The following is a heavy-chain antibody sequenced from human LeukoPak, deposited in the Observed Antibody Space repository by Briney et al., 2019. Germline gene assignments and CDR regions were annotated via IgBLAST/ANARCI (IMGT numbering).Heavy chain of an antibody. J-gene: IGHJ4*02. V-gene: IGHV3-7*04. CDR3: TRVGYIDEGIDY. Sequence: GGSLRLSCVASGFPFSSYWMTWVRQAPGKGLEWVANIKQDGSKKSYVDSVKGRSTISRDNAKNSLYLQMNSLRAEDTAKYYCTRVGYIDEGIDYWGQGTLVTVSS. CDR2: IKQDGSKK. D-gene: IGHD5-24*01. CDR1: GFPFSSYW.